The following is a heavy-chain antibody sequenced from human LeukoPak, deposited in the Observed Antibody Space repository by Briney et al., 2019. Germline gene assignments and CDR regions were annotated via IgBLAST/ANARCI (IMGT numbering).Heavy chain of an antibody. CDR2: INPSGGST. Sequence: ASVKVSCKASGYTFTSYYMHWVRQPPGQGLEWMGIINPSGGSTSYAQKFQGRVSMTRDTSTSTVYMGLSSVRSEETAVYYCARRAGAYSHSYDYWGQGTLVTVSS. CDR1: GYTFTSYY. V-gene: IGHV1-46*01. CDR3: ARRAGAYSHSYDY. J-gene: IGHJ4*02. D-gene: IGHD4/OR15-4a*01.